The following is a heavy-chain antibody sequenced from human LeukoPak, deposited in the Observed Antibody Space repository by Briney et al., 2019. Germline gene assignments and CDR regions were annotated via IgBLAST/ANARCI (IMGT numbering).Heavy chain of an antibody. J-gene: IGHJ4*02. CDR3: ARKPLSYSDYEVDY. Sequence: QPGGSLRPSCAASGFTFSTYGTHWVRQAPGKGLEWVAVIWYDGSNKYYADSVKGRFTISRDNSKNTLYLQMNSLRAEDTAVYYCARKPLSYSDYEVDYWGQGTLVTVSS. V-gene: IGHV3-33*01. CDR2: IWYDGSNK. D-gene: IGHD4-11*01. CDR1: GFTFSTYG.